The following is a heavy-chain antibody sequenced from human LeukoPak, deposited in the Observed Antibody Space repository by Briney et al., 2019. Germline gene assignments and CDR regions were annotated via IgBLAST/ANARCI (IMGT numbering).Heavy chain of an antibody. CDR1: GYTFTGYY. V-gene: IGHV1-2*02. D-gene: IGHD3-10*01. CDR3: ARDLGVLWFGFNY. CDR2: INPNSGGT. Sequence: ASVKVSCKASGYTFTGYYIHWVRQAPGQGLEWMGWINPNSGGTNYAQKFQGRVTMTRDTSISTAYMELSRLRSDDTAVYYCARDLGVLWFGFNYWGQGTLVTVSS. J-gene: IGHJ4*02.